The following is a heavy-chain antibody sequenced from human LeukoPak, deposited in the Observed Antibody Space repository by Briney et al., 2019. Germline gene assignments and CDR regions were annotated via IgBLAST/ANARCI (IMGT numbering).Heavy chain of an antibody. V-gene: IGHV3-23*01. CDR2: ISGSGGCT. D-gene: IGHD6-19*01. CDR1: GFTFSSYA. Sequence: GGSLRLSCAASGFTFSSYAMNWVRQAAGKGLEWVSGISGSGGCTYYADSVKGRFTISRDNSKKTLYLQMNSLRAEDTAVYYCAKVSTESSSGWYDAFDIWGQGTMVTVSS. CDR3: AKVSTESSSGWYDAFDI. J-gene: IGHJ3*02.